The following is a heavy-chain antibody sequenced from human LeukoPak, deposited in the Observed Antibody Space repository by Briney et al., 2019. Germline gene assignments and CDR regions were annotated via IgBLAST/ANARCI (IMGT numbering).Heavy chain of an antibody. D-gene: IGHD1-26*01. CDR2: IYYSGST. CDR1: GGSISSYY. J-gene: IGHJ5*02. CDR3: ARGVGATRGWFDP. V-gene: IGHV4-59*01. Sequence: SETLSLTCTVSGGSISSYYWSWIRQPPGKGLEWIGYIYYSGSTNYNPSLRSRVTISVDTSKNQFSLKLSSVTAADTAVYYCARGVGATRGWFDPWGQGTLVTVSS.